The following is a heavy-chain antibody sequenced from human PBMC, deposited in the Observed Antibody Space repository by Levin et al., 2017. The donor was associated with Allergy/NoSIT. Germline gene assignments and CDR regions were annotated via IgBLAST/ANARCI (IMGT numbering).Heavy chain of an antibody. Sequence: SETLSLTCAVYGGSFSGYYWSWIRQPPGKGLEWIGEINHSGSTNYNPSLKSRVTISVDTSKNQFSLKLSSVTAADTAVYYCARGAMYYDFWSGYYRGCYFDYWGQGTLVTVSS. CDR1: GGSFSGYY. V-gene: IGHV4-34*01. J-gene: IGHJ4*02. D-gene: IGHD3-3*01. CDR2: INHSGST. CDR3: ARGAMYYDFWSGYYRGCYFDY.